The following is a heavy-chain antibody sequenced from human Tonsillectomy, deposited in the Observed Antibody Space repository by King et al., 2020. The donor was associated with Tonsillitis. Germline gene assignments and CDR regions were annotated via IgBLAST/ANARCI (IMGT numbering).Heavy chain of an antibody. CDR3: ARAARASTGVVAVDL. D-gene: IGHD2-15*01. J-gene: IGHJ3*01. CDR1: GDSVSSNSAA. V-gene: IGHV6-1*01. CDR2: TYYRSKWNN. Sequence: VQLQQSGPGLVKPSPTLSLTCAISGDSVSSNSAAWNWIRQSPSRGLEWLGRTYYRSKWNNDYAASVKSRITINPDTSKNQFSLQLDSVTPEDTAVYFCARAARASTGVVAVDLWGQGTMVTVSS.